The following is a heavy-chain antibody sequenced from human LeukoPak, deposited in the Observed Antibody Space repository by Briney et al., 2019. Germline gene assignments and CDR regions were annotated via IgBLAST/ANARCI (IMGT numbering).Heavy chain of an antibody. D-gene: IGHD3-22*01. CDR3: AREGSGGMDYDSSGQGAFDI. Sequence: GGSLRLSCAASGFTFSIYAMSWVRQAPGKGLEWVSTIGGSGVNTYYADSVKGRFTISRDNAKNSLYLQMNSLRAEDTAVYYCAREGSGGMDYDSSGQGAFDIWGQGTMVTVSS. J-gene: IGHJ3*02. CDR2: IGGSGVNT. V-gene: IGHV3-23*01. CDR1: GFTFSIYA.